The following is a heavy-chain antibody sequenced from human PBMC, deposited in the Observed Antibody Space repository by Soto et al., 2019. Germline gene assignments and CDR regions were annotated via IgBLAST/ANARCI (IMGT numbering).Heavy chain of an antibody. CDR1: DGSLSPNY. CDR2: IYYAGTT. CDR3: ARLGAFHQAMDS. J-gene: IGHJ1*01. Sequence: SETLSLTCTVSDGSLSPNYWSWIRQPPGKGLEWLGYIYYAGTTTYNPSLQSRVSISLDTSKNEVSLKLTSVTAADTAVYFCARLGAFHQAMDSWGQGTLVTVSS. V-gene: IGHV4-59*08. D-gene: IGHD2-2*01.